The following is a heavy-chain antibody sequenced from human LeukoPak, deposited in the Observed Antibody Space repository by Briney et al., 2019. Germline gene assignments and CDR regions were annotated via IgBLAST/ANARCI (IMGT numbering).Heavy chain of an antibody. CDR3: ARGRSSSWYDSCFDY. V-gene: IGHV3-74*01. CDR2: INSDGSST. D-gene: IGHD6-13*01. Sequence: GGSLRLSCAASGFTFSSYWMHWVRHAPGKGLVWVSRINSDGSSTSYADSVKGRFTISRDNAKNTLYLQMNSLRAEDTAVYYCARGRSSSWYDSCFDYWGQGTLVTASS. J-gene: IGHJ4*02. CDR1: GFTFSSYW.